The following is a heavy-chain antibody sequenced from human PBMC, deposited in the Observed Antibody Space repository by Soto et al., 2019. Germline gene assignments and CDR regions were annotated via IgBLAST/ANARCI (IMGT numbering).Heavy chain of an antibody. D-gene: IGHD3-3*01. CDR1: GFTFSSYA. CDR2: ISYDGSNK. V-gene: IGHV3-30-3*01. Sequence: SLRLSCAASGFTFSSYAMHWVRQAPGKGLEWVAVISYDGSNKYYADSVKGRFTISRDNSKNTLYLQMNSLRAEDTAVYYCARDYDFWSGSTNSKYYYYGMDVWGQGTTVTVSS. CDR3: ARDYDFWSGSTNSKYYYYGMDV. J-gene: IGHJ6*02.